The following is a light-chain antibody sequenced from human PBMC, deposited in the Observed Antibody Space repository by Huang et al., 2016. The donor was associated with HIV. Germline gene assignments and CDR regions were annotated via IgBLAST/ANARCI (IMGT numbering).Light chain of an antibody. Sequence: DIQITQSPSSLSASVGDRVTITCRASQNINKYLNWYQQQPGKAPTLLISGASTLQSGVPSSFSGSGSGTDFTLTISSLQPEDSAVYFCQQSVKTPRTFGQGTKLEI. V-gene: IGKV1-39*01. CDR1: QNINKY. J-gene: IGKJ2*01. CDR3: QQSVKTPRT. CDR2: GAS.